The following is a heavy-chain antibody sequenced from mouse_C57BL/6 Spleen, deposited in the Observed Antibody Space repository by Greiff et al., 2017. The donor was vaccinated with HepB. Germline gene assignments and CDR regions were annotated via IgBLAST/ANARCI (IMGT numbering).Heavy chain of an antibody. J-gene: IGHJ2*01. CDR1: GYTFTSYD. V-gene: IGHV1-85*01. D-gene: IGHD4-1*01. CDR3: EGGTSGY. Sequence: VQLQQSGPELVKPGASVKLSCKASGYTFTSYDINWVKQRPGQGLEWIGWIYPRDGSTKYNEKFKGKATLTVATSSSTAYRELHSLTSEDSAVYFCEGGTSGYWGQGTTLTVSS. CDR2: IYPRDGST.